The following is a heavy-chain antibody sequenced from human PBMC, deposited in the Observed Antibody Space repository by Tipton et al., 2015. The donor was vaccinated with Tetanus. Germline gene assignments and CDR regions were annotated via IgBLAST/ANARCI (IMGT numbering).Heavy chain of an antibody. V-gene: IGHV3-30*03. D-gene: IGHD6-19*01. Sequence: SLRLSCAASGFTFSSYGMHWVRQAPGKGLEWVAVISYDGSNKYYADSVKGRFTISRANSKNTLYLQMNSLRAEDTAVYYCARDSSMAVADPILWYWGQGTLVTVSS. CDR2: ISYDGSNK. J-gene: IGHJ4*02. CDR1: GFTFSSYG. CDR3: ARDSSMAVADPILWY.